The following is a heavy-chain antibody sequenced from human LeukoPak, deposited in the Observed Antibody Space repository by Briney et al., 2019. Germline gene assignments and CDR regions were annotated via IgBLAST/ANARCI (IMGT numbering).Heavy chain of an antibody. J-gene: IGHJ4*02. Sequence: SETLSLTCAVYGGSFSGYYWSWIRQPPGKGLEWIGEINHSGSTNYNPSLKSRVTISVDTSKNQFSLKLSSVTAADTAVYYCARGSRCCSGGSCSAEGYFPFDYWGQGTLVNVSS. CDR2: INHSGST. CDR3: ARGSRCCSGGSCSAEGYFPFDY. D-gene: IGHD2-15*01. CDR1: GGSFSGYY. V-gene: IGHV4-34*01.